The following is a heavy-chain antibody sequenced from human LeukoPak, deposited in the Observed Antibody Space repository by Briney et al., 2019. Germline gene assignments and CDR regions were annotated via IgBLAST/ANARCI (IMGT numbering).Heavy chain of an antibody. D-gene: IGHD3-22*01. CDR2: IYHSGST. J-gene: IGHJ4*02. V-gene: IGHV4-38-2*02. Sequence: SETLSLTCTVSGYSISSGYYWGWIRQPPGKGLEWIGSIYHSGSTYYNPSLKSRVTISVDTSKNQFSLKLSSVTAVDTAVYYCATLYYDSSGYAKYWGQGTLVTVSS. CDR3: ATLYYDSSGYAKY. CDR1: GYSISSGYY.